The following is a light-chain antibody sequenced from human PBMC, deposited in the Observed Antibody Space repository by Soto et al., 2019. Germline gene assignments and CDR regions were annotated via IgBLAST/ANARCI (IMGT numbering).Light chain of an antibody. CDR3: QQYNGYSWT. CDR2: DAS. V-gene: IGKV1-5*01. Sequence: DIQMTQSPSTLSASVGDRVAITCRASQSISQWVAWYQQKPGRAPELLIYDASKLKSGVPSRFSGSGSGTEFSLTITSLQPDDSAMYYCQQYNGYSWTFGRGNKVEIK. J-gene: IGKJ1*01. CDR1: QSISQW.